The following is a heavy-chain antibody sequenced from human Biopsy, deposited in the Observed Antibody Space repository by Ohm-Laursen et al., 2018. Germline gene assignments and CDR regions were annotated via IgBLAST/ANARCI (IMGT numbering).Heavy chain of an antibody. CDR1: GYSISSGYN. J-gene: IGHJ5*02. CDR3: ARDRDRRGWFDP. CDR2: IYTSGIT. Sequence: SDTLSLTCAVSGYSISSGYNWGWIWQPAGKGLEWIGQIYTSGITNYNPSLKSRVTMSVDTSKNKFSLRVSSVTAADTAVYYCARDRDRRGWFDPWGQGTLVTVSS. D-gene: IGHD1-14*01. V-gene: IGHV4-4*07.